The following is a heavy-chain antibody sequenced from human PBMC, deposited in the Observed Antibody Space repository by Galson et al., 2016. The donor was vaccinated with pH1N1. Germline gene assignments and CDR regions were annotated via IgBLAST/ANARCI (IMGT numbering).Heavy chain of an antibody. CDR3: AKEGRWYGGNWFDP. D-gene: IGHD3-10*01. CDR1: GFAFNYFA. J-gene: IGHJ5*02. V-gene: IGHV3-23*01. Sequence: SLRLSCAASGFAFNYFAMTWVRQAPGKGLVWVSSINGRGTSTYYTDSVKGRFTISRDNSRSTLYLQLSALTVDDTAVYYCAKEGRWYGGNWFDPWGQGTQVTVSS. CDR2: INGRGTST.